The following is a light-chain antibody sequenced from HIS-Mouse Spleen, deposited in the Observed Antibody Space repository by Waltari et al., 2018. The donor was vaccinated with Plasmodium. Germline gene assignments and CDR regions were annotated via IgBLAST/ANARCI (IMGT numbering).Light chain of an antibody. Sequence: EIVMTQSPATLSVSPGGRTTLSCRASQSVSSNLAWYQQKPGPAPRLLIYGASTRATGIPARFSGSGSGTEFTITISSLQSEDFAVYYCQQYNNWSFTFGPGTKVDIK. J-gene: IGKJ3*01. V-gene: IGKV3-15*01. CDR3: QQYNNWSFT. CDR2: GAS. CDR1: QSVSSN.